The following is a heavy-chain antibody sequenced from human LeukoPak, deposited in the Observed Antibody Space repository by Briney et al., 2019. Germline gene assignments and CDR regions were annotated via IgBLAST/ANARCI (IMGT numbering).Heavy chain of an antibody. CDR3: ARPWGLRLGELSS. D-gene: IGHD3-16*02. V-gene: IGHV1-69*13. CDR1: GGTFSSYA. J-gene: IGHJ5*02. Sequence: GASVKVSCKASGGTFSSYAISWVRQAPGQGLEWMGGIIPIFGTANYAQKFQGRVTITADESTSTAYMELSSLRSEDTAVYYCARPWGLRLGELSSWGQGTLVTVSS. CDR2: IIPIFGTA.